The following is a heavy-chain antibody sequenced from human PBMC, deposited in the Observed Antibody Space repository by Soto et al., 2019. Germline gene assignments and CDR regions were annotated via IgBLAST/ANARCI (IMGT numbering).Heavy chain of an antibody. CDR2: INAGNGNT. J-gene: IGHJ5*02. V-gene: IGHV1-3*01. D-gene: IGHD3-10*01. Sequence: GASVKVSCKASGYTFTSYATHWVRQAPGQRLEWMGWINAGNGNTKYSQKFQGRVTITRDTSASTAYMELSSLRSEDTAVYYCARGKYYYGSGSYLVWFDPWGQGTLVTVSS. CDR1: GYTFTSYA. CDR3: ARGKYYYGSGSYLVWFDP.